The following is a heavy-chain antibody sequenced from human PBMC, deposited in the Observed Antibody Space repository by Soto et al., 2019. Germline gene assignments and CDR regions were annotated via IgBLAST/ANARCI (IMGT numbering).Heavy chain of an antibody. Sequence: QVQLVQSGAEVKKPGSSVKVSCKASGGTFSSYSINWVRQAPGQGLEWMGRIIPILGIANYAQKFQGRVTIIADKSTSKAYMELSSLRSEDTAVYYCARAQDSSGYYYGHIDYWGQGTLVTVSS. CDR1: GGTFSSYS. V-gene: IGHV1-69*02. CDR3: ARAQDSSGYYYGHIDY. J-gene: IGHJ4*02. D-gene: IGHD3-22*01. CDR2: IIPILGIA.